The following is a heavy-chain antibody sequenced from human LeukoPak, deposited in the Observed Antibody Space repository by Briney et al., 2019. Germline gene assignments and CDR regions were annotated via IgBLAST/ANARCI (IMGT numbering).Heavy chain of an antibody. V-gene: IGHV3-23*01. Sequence: GGSLRLSCADSGFTFSNYAMSWVRQAPGKGLEWVSAISGSGGNTYYADSVKGRFTISRDNSKNTLYLQMNSLRAEDTAVYYCANDGAYDSSGYFMSFNYWGQGTLVTVSS. CDR3: ANDGAYDSSGYFMSFNY. CDR1: GFTFSNYA. D-gene: IGHD3-22*01. CDR2: ISGSGGNT. J-gene: IGHJ4*02.